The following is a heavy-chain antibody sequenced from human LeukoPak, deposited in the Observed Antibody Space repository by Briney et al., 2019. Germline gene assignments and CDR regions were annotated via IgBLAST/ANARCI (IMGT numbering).Heavy chain of an antibody. D-gene: IGHD2-15*01. V-gene: IGHV3-23*01. CDR2: ISDSGDST. Sequence: GGSLRLSCAASGFSFSSYAMSWVRQAPGKGLEWVSAISDSGDSTYYADSVKGRFTISRDNSKNTLYLQMNSLRAEDTAVYYCAKGLLRGYFDYWGQGTLVTVSS. J-gene: IGHJ4*02. CDR3: AKGLLRGYFDY. CDR1: GFSFSSYA.